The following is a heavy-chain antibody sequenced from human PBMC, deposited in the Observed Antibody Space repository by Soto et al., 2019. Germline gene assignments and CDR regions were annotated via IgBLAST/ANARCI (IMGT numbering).Heavy chain of an antibody. J-gene: IGHJ4*02. CDR1: GGTFSSYT. Sequence: QVQLVQSGAEVKKPGSSVKVSYKASGGTFSSYTISWVRQAPGQGLEWMGRIIPILGIANYAQKFQGRVTITADKSTSTAYMELSSLRSEDTAVYYCARTQYDSSGYYPYYFDYWGQGTLVTVSS. CDR2: IIPILGIA. CDR3: ARTQYDSSGYYPYYFDY. V-gene: IGHV1-69*02. D-gene: IGHD3-22*01.